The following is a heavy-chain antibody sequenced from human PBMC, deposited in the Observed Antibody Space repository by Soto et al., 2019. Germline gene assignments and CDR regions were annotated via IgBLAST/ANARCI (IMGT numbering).Heavy chain of an antibody. CDR2: IQNHGYST. V-gene: IGHV3-48*03. CDR3: ARGYDAGCHFGY. CDR1: GFTFSRDE. Sequence: EVQLVESGGGLVQPGGSLRLSCEASGFTFSRDEMNWVRQAPGKGLEWIAYIQNHGYSTHYADSVKGRFTISRDNAKNTLYLQMSSLTAEDTAIYSCARGYDAGCHFGYWGQGVLVTVSS. D-gene: IGHD1-20*01. J-gene: IGHJ4*02.